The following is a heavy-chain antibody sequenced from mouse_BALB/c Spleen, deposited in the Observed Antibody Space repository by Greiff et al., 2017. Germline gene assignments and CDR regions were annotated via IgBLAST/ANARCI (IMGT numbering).Heavy chain of an antibody. J-gene: IGHJ2*01. CDR2: IWSGGST. D-gene: IGHD1-1*01. CDR3: ARNGYYGSSSYFDY. Sequence: VQRVESGPGLVQPSQSLSITCTVSGFSLTSYGVHWVRQSPGKGLEWLGVIWSGGSTDYNAAFISRLSISKDNSKSQVFFKMNSLQADDTAIYYCARNGYYGSSSYFDYWGQGTTLTVSS. V-gene: IGHV2-4-1*01. CDR1: GFSLTSYG.